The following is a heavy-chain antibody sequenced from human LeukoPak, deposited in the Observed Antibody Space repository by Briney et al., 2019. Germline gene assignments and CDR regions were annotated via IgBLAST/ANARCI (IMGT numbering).Heavy chain of an antibody. Sequence: GASVKVSCKASGYTFTSYYMHWVRQAPGQGLEWMGIINPSGGSTSYAQKFQGRVTMTRDTSTSTVYMELSSLRSEDTAVYYCATDITGTTGGRDAFDIWGQGTMVTVSS. V-gene: IGHV1-46*01. CDR1: GYTFTSYY. CDR3: ATDITGTTGGRDAFDI. D-gene: IGHD1-7*01. J-gene: IGHJ3*02. CDR2: INPSGGST.